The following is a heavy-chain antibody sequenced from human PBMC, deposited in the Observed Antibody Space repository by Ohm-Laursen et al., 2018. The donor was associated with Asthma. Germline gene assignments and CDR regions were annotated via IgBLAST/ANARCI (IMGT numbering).Heavy chain of an antibody. D-gene: IGHD6-6*01. V-gene: IGHV3-21*01. Sequence: LSLTCAASGFTFSSYSMNWVRQAPGKGLEWVSSISSSSSYIYYADSVKGRFTISRDNAKNSLYLQMNSLRAEDTAVYYCATTSIAAPGSDYFDYWGQGTLVTVSS. CDR3: ATTSIAAPGSDYFDY. CDR2: ISSSSSYI. J-gene: IGHJ4*02. CDR1: GFTFSSYS.